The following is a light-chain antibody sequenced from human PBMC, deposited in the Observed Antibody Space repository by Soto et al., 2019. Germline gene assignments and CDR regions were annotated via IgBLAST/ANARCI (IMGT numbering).Light chain of an antibody. CDR2: GVT. V-gene: IGLV2-8*01. CDR1: SSDVGGYNY. Sequence: QSVLTQPPSASGSPGQSVTISCTGTSSDVGGYNYVSWYQQHPGKAPKLMIYGVTKRPSGVPDRFSGSKSGNTASLTVSGLQAEDEAYYYCSSYAGSNIYVFGTGTKLTVL. J-gene: IGLJ1*01. CDR3: SSYAGSNIYV.